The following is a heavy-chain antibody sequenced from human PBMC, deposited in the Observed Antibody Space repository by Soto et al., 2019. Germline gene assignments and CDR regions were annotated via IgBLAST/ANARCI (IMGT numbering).Heavy chain of an antibody. D-gene: IGHD5-18*01. V-gene: IGHV3-30*18. Sequence: SGGSPRLSCAAPWFSFPSHGMHRGPQAPGKGLEWVAVISYDGSNKYYADSVKGRFTISRDNSKNTLYLQMNSLRAEDTAVYYCAKARGYSYGPDYWGQGTLVTVSS. J-gene: IGHJ4*02. CDR1: WFSFPSHG. CDR2: ISYDGSNK. CDR3: AKARGYSYGPDY.